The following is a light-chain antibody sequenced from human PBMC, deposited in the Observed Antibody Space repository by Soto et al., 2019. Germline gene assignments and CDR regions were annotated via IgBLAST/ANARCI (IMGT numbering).Light chain of an antibody. V-gene: IGKV3-20*01. CDR3: QQYSSSPPLT. Sequence: EILLTHSPVTLPLAPGARAPLSCRASQNIGSTYLAWYQQKLGQAPRLLIYGASSRAPGIPDRFSGSGSGTDFTLSISRLEPEDFAVYYCQQYSSSPPLTFGQGTKVDIK. CDR2: GAS. J-gene: IGKJ4*01. CDR1: QNIGSTY.